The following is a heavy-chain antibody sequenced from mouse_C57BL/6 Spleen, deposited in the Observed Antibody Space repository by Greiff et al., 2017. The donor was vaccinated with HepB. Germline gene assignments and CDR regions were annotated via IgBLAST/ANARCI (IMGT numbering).Heavy chain of an antibody. CDR3: AIDEYVAWVAY. CDR1: GFTFSSYA. V-gene: IGHV5-4*01. CDR2: ISDGGSYT. J-gene: IGHJ3*01. Sequence: EVKLVESGGGLVKPGGSLKLSCAASGFTFSSYAMSWVRQTPEKRLEWVATISDGGSYTYYPDNVKGRFTISRDNAKNNLYLQMSHLKSEDTAMYYCAIDEYVAWVAYWGQGTLVTVSA. D-gene: IGHD5-1*01.